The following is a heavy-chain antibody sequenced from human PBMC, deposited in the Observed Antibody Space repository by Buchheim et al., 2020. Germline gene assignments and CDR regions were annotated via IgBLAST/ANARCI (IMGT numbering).Heavy chain of an antibody. Sequence: EVQLEESGGGLAQPGGSLRLSCVTSGFIFSNYEMNWVRQAPGKGLEWVSYISGSGSSVYNADSVKGRFTISRDNAENSLYLQMNSLRAEDTAVYYCARDLGVPAAPPDYMDVWGKGTT. CDR2: ISGSGSSV. J-gene: IGHJ6*03. CDR1: GFIFSNYE. D-gene: IGHD2-2*01. V-gene: IGHV3-48*03. CDR3: ARDLGVPAAPPDYMDV.